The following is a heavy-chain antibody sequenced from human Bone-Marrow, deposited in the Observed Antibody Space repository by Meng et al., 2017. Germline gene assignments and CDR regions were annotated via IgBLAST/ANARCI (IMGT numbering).Heavy chain of an antibody. CDR3: ARGYDILTGYYTFFDY. V-gene: IGHV3-21*01. CDR1: GFTFSSYS. J-gene: IGHJ4*02. CDR2: ISSSSSYI. D-gene: IGHD3-9*01. Sequence: GGSLRLSCAASGFTFSSYSMNWVRQAPGKGLEWVSSISSSSSYIYYADSVKGRFTISRDNAKNSLYLQMNSLRAEDTAVYYCARGYDILTGYYTFFDYWGQGTLVTVSS.